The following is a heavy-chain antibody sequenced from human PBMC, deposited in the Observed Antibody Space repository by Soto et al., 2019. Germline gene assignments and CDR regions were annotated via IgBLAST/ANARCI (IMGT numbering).Heavy chain of an antibody. CDR2: IWFDGSNK. CDR1: GFTFSSYG. Sequence: SLRLSCASSGFTFSSYGMHWVRQAPGKGLEWVALIWFDGSNKYYADSVKGRFTISRDNTKNTLFLQMDSLRAEDTALYYCARSAGKGGIAAPIDHWGQGTLVTVSS. J-gene: IGHJ4*02. V-gene: IGHV3-33*01. CDR3: ARSAGKGGIAAPIDH. D-gene: IGHD6-13*01.